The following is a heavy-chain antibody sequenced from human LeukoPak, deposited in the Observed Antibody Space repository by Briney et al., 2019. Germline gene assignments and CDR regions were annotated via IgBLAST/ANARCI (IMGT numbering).Heavy chain of an antibody. J-gene: IGHJ4*02. V-gene: IGHV4-4*07. CDR2: FYTSGSP. CDR1: GGYIGSYF. CDR3: ARIGGITYFDY. D-gene: IGHD3-16*01. Sequence: SETLSLTCSVSGGYIGSYFWSWTRQPAGKELEYIGRFYTSGSPNYNPSLKSRVTMSVDTSKNQFSLRLSSVSPADTAVYYCARIGGITYFDYWGQGILVTVPS.